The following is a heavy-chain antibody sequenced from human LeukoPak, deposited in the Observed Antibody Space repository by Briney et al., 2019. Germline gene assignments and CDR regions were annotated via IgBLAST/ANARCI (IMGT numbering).Heavy chain of an antibody. D-gene: IGHD3-10*01. CDR1: GGTFSSYA. V-gene: IGHV1-69*13. CDR3: ALCNYYGSGSPTRLDY. Sequence: ASVKVSCKASGGTFSSYAISWVRQAPGQGLEWMGGIIPIFGTANYAQKFQGRVTINADESTSTAYMELSSLRSEDTAVYYWALCNYYGSGSPTRLDYWGQGTLVTVSS. CDR2: IIPIFGTA. J-gene: IGHJ4*02.